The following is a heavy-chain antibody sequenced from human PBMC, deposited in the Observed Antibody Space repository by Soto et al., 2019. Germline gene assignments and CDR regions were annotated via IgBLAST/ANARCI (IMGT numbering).Heavy chain of an antibody. CDR3: ARDYDSSGYYYFRGGMDV. CDR2: IIPIFGTA. V-gene: IGHV1-69*01. D-gene: IGHD3-22*01. Sequence: QVQLVQSGAEVKKPGSSVKVSCKASGGTFSSYAISWVRQAPGQGLEWMGGIIPIFGTANYAQKFQGRVTINADESTSTAYMELSSLRSEDTAVYYCARDYDSSGYYYFRGGMDVWGQGTTVTVSS. CDR1: GGTFSSYA. J-gene: IGHJ6*02.